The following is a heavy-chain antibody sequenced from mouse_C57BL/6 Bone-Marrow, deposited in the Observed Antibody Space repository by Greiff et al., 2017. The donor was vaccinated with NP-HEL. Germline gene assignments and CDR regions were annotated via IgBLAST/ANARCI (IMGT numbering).Heavy chain of an antibody. J-gene: IGHJ1*03. D-gene: IGHD2-5*01. V-gene: IGHV1-82*01. CDR3: ARRTYYSNYWYFDV. CDR2: IYPGDGDT. Sequence: VKLVESGPELVKPGASVKISCKASGYAFSSSWMNWVKQRPGKGLEWIGRIYPGDGDTKYNGKFKGKATLTADKSSSTAYMQLSSLTSEDSAVYFCARRTYYSNYWYFDVWGTGTTVTVSS. CDR1: GYAFSSSW.